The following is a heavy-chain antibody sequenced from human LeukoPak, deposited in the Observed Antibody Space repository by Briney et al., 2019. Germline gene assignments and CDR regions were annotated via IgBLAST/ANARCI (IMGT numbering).Heavy chain of an antibody. D-gene: IGHD5-18*01. CDR3: ARVDTATLDY. Sequence: GASVKVSCKASGFTFTSYAMHWVRQAPGQRLEWMGWINAGNGNTKYSQKFQGRITITRDTSASIAYVELSSLRPDDTAVYYCARVDTATLDYWGQGTLVTVSS. J-gene: IGHJ4*02. CDR1: GFTFTSYA. V-gene: IGHV1-3*01. CDR2: INAGNGNT.